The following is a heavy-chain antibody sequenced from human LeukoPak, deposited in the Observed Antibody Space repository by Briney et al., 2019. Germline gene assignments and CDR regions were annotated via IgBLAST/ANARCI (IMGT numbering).Heavy chain of an antibody. CDR2: ISGSGDKT. V-gene: IGHV3-23*01. J-gene: IGHJ5*01. Sequence: GGSLRLSCAASGFTFSSFAMDWVRQAPGKGLEWVSAISGSGDKTYYADAVKGRFTISRDNSKTTLFLQMNSLRAEDTAVYYCAKDLHDYGNYVGWFDSWGQGTLLTVSS. CDR3: AKDLHDYGNYVGWFDS. CDR1: GFTFSSFA. D-gene: IGHD4-11*01.